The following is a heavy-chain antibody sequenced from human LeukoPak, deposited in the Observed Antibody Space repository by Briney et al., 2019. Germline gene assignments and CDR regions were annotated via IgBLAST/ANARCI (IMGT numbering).Heavy chain of an antibody. Sequence: PSETLSLTCAVYGGSFSGYYWSWIRQPPGKGLEWIGEINHSGSTNYNPSLKSRVTISVDRSKNQFSLKLSSMTAADTAVYYCARLSGYDWESFDYWGQGTLVTVSS. CDR1: GGSFSGYY. CDR3: ARLSGYDWESFDY. CDR2: INHSGST. J-gene: IGHJ4*02. V-gene: IGHV4-34*01. D-gene: IGHD5-12*01.